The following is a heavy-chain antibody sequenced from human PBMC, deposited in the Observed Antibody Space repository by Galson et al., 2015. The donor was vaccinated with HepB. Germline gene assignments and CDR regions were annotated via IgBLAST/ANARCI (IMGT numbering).Heavy chain of an antibody. V-gene: IGHV4-59*01. Sequence: SETLSLTCNVSGGSISGDYWSWIRQPPGKGLEWLAYIYYRGSSHYSPSLKSRLTLSVDMSKNQFSLKLTSVTAADTAVYYCARQVAEGWETHYYFDSWGQGTLVTVSS. CDR3: ARQVAEGWETHYYFDS. CDR1: GGSISGDY. CDR2: IYYRGSS. J-gene: IGHJ4*02. D-gene: IGHD6-19*01.